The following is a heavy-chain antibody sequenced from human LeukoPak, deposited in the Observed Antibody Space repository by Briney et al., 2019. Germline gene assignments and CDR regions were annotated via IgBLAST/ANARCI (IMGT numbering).Heavy chain of an antibody. V-gene: IGHV3-72*01. Sequence: GGSLRLSCAASEFTISDHYMDWVRQALGKGLEWVGRTSNKADSYTTYYAASVKGRFTISRDDSKNLLYLQMKSLKAEDTAVYYCTRHYFSDWGQGTLVTVSS. CDR3: TRHYFSD. D-gene: IGHD2-15*01. J-gene: IGHJ4*02. CDR2: TSNKADSYTT. CDR1: EFTISDHY.